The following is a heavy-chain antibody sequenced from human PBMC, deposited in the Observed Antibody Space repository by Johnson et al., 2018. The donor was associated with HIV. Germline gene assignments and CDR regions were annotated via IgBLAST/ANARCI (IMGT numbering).Heavy chain of an antibody. D-gene: IGHD3-16*02. J-gene: IGHJ3*02. CDR1: GFTFSNVW. CDR3: TTAIVIDAFDI. CDR2: IKRKIEAEAT. Sequence: EVQLVESGGGLVKPGGSLRLSCAASGFTFSNVWMSWVRNAPGKGLEWVGRIKRKIEAEATDYAAPVKGRFTISRDDSKNTLFLQMSSLKTDDTAVYYCTTAIVIDAFDIWGQGTMVTVSA. V-gene: IGHV3-15*01.